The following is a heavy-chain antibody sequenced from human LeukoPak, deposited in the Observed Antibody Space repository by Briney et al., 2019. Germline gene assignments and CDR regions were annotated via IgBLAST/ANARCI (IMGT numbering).Heavy chain of an antibody. D-gene: IGHD5-18*01. CDR1: AYTFTTYD. CDR2: IRTYNGNT. J-gene: IGHJ4*02. Sequence: ASVTVSFKPSAYTFTTYDISWVRQAPGQGLEWMGWIRTYNGNTNYAQRLQGRVTMTTATSTSTAYLELRSLRSDDTAVYYCARDGYSGVDWWGQGTLVTVPS. V-gene: IGHV1-18*01. CDR3: ARDGYSGVDW.